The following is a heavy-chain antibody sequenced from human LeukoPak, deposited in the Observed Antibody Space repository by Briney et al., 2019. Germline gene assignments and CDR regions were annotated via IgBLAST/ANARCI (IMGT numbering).Heavy chain of an antibody. Sequence: GGSLRLSCAASGFTFSSYAMHWVRQAPGKGLEWVAVISYDGSNKYYADSVKGRFTTSRDNSKNTLYLQMNSLRAEDTAVYYCARALRWSNAFDIWGQGTMVTVSS. CDR3: ARALRWSNAFDI. V-gene: IGHV3-30-3*01. CDR2: ISYDGSNK. D-gene: IGHD4-23*01. J-gene: IGHJ3*02. CDR1: GFTFSSYA.